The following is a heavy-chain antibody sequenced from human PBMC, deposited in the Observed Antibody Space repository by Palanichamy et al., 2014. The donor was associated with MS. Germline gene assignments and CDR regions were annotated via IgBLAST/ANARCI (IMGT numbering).Heavy chain of an antibody. CDR1: GGTFNSYA. CDR3: VGGGHYYDSSGFPLRNWFDP. J-gene: IGHJ5*02. CDR2: FMPIFGTS. Sequence: QVQLVQSGAEVKKPGSSVKVSCKSSGGTFNSYAISWVRLAPGQGLEWMGGFMPIFGTSHYAQKFQGRLTITADESTTTAYMELSSLISDDTAVYYCVGGGHYYDSSGFPLRNWFDPWGQGTLVTVSS. V-gene: IGHV1-69*01. D-gene: IGHD3-22*01.